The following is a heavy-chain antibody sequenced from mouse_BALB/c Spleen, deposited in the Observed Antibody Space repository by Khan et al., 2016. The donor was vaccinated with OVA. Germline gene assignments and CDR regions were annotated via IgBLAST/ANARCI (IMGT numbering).Heavy chain of an antibody. CDR2: IDPYNGGT. D-gene: IGHD1-1*01. CDR3: ARTDYYGSSYYFDN. J-gene: IGHJ2*01. CDR1: GYSFTDYN. Sequence: VQLQQSGPELVKPGASVKVSCKASGYSFTDYNMFWVKQSHGKSLEWIGYIDPYNGGTSYNQKFMGKATLTVDKSSSTAVMHLSSLTSETSAVVYCARTDYYGSSYYFDNWGQGTTLTVSS. V-gene: IGHV1S135*01.